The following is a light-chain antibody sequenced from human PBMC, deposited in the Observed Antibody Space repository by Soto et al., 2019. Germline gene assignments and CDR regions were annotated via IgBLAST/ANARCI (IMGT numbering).Light chain of an antibody. CDR3: QTWGTGTHVV. CDR1: SGHSSYA. CDR2: LNSDGSH. V-gene: IGLV4-69*01. J-gene: IGLJ2*01. Sequence: QLVLTQSPSASASLGASVKLTCNLSSGHSSYAIAWHQQQPEKGPRYLMKLNSDGSHSKGDGIPDRFSGSSSGAERYLTISSLQSEDEADYYCQTWGTGTHVVFGGGTKVTVL.